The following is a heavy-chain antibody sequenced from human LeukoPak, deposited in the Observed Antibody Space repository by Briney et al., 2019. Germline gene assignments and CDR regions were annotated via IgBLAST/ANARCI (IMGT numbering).Heavy chain of an antibody. V-gene: IGHV1-69*13. CDR1: GGTFSSYA. Sequence: ASVKVSCKASGGTFSSYAISWVRQAPGQGLEWMGGIIPIFGTANYAQKFQGRVTITADESTGTAYMELSSLRSEDTAVYYCARDSSSRSSSFDYWGQGTLVTVSS. J-gene: IGHJ4*02. D-gene: IGHD6-6*01. CDR3: ARDSSSRSSSFDY. CDR2: IIPIFGTA.